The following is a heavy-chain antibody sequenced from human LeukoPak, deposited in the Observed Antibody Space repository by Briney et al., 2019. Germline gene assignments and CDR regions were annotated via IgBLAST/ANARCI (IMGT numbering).Heavy chain of an antibody. CDR3: ARGGSSWNDRLDPDY. Sequence: ASVKVSCKASGYTFTSYYMHWVRQAPGQGLEWMGIISPSGGSTSYAQKFQGRVTMTRDTSTSTVYMELSSLRSEDTAVYYCARGGSSWNDRLDPDYWGQGTLVTVSS. CDR2: ISPSGGST. J-gene: IGHJ4*02. D-gene: IGHD1-1*01. V-gene: IGHV1-46*01. CDR1: GYTFTSYY.